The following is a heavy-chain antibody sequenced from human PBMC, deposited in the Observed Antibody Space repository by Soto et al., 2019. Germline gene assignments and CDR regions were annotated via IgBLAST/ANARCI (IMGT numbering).Heavy chain of an antibody. CDR1: GFTFISYW. V-gene: IGHV3-74*01. D-gene: IGHD3-3*01. CDR2: INSDGSST. J-gene: IGHJ6*02. Sequence: PWGSLRLSCAASGFTFISYWIHFCRQSPFKGLVWVSRINSDGSSTSYADSVKGRFTISRDNAKNTLYLQMNSLRAEDTAVYYCARDPRPFGEDYGMDVWGQGTTVTVSS. CDR3: ARDPRPFGEDYGMDV.